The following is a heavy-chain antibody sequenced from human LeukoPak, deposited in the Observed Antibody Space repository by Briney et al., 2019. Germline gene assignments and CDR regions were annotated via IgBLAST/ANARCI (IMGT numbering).Heavy chain of an antibody. D-gene: IGHD1-14*01. CDR2: ISGDGGST. J-gene: IGHJ5*02. CDR1: GFTFDDYA. V-gene: IGHV3-43*02. CDR3: AKDLLEHHLYNWFDP. Sequence: GGSLRLSCAASGFTFDDYAMHWVRQAPGKGLEWVSLISGDGGSTYYADSVKGRFTISRDNSKNSLYLQMNSLRTEDTALYYCAKDLLEHHLYNWFDPWGQGTLVTVSS.